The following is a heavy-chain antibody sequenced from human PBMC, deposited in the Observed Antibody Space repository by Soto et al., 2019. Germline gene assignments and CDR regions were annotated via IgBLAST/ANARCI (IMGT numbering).Heavy chain of an antibody. CDR3: ARVGSIAAHPSTYYYYGMDV. CDR1: GGCFSGYY. V-gene: IGHV4-34*01. Sequence: SSETLSLTCAVYGGCFSGYYWSWIRQPPGKGLEWIGEINHSGSTNYNPSLKSRVTISVDTSKNQFSLKLSSVTAADTAVYYCARVGSIAAHPSTYYYYGMDVWGQGTTVTVSS. J-gene: IGHJ6*02. D-gene: IGHD6-6*01. CDR2: INHSGST.